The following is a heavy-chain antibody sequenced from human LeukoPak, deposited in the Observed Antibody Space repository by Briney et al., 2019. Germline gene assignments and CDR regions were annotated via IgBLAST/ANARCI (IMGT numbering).Heavy chain of an antibody. J-gene: IGHJ3*02. Sequence: ASVKVSCKVSGYTLTELSMHWVRQAPGKGLEWMGGFDPEDGETIYAQKFQGRVTMTEDTSTDTAYMELSSLRSEDTAVYYCATTDIVVVTANPKYAFDIWGQGTMVTVSS. CDR3: ATTDIVVVTANPKYAFDI. CDR1: GYTLTELS. CDR2: FDPEDGET. D-gene: IGHD2-21*02. V-gene: IGHV1-24*01.